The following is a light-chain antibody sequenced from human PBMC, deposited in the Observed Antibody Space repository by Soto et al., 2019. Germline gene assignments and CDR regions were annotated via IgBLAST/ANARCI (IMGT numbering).Light chain of an antibody. CDR3: QQYNNWPQRT. J-gene: IGKJ1*01. V-gene: IGKV3-15*01. CDR1: QSVSSN. Sequence: EIVMTQSPATLSVSPGERATLSCRASQSVSSNLAWYQQRPGQAPRLFIYGASTRATGIPARFSGSGSGTEFTLTISSLQSEDFAVYYCQQYNNWPQRTFGQGTKVEIK. CDR2: GAS.